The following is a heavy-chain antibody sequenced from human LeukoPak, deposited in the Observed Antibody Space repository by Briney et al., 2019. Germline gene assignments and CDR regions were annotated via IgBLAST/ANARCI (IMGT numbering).Heavy chain of an antibody. CDR1: GFTFISYG. J-gene: IGHJ6*03. CDR3: ARDPYSGSYGDYYYYYMDV. CDR2: IRYDGSNK. V-gene: IGHV3-30*02. Sequence: PGGSLRLSCAASGFTFISYGMHWVRQAPGKGLEWVAFIRYDGSNKYYADSVKGRFTISRDNSKNTLYLQMNSLRPEDTAVYYCARDPYSGSYGDYYYYYMDVWGKGTTVTISS. D-gene: IGHD1-26*01.